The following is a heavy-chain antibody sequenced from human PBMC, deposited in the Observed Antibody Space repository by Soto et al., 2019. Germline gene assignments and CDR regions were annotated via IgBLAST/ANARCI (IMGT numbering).Heavy chain of an antibody. D-gene: IGHD3-10*01. V-gene: IGHV3-23*01. J-gene: IGHJ4*02. CDR1: GFAFSTYA. CDR2: ISGSGGSS. Sequence: GGSLRLSCAAAGFAFSTYAMTWVRQAPGKGLEWVSVISGSGGSSYYAASVKGRFTISRDNSKKTLYLQMSSLRADDSAVYFCARGSKDSYPGSRIFDFWGRGTLVTVSS. CDR3: ARGSKDSYPGSRIFDF.